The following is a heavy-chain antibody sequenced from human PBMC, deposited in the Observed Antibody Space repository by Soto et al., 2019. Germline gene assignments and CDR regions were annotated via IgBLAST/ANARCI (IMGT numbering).Heavy chain of an antibody. CDR3: ARDPVKNYDFWSGYLPENWFDP. CDR2: ISYDGSNK. J-gene: IGHJ5*02. CDR1: GFTFSSYA. V-gene: IGHV3-30-3*01. D-gene: IGHD3-3*01. Sequence: GESLKISCAASGFTFSSYAMHWVRQAPGKGLEWVAVISYDGSNKYYADSVKGRFTISRDNSKNTLYLQMNSLRAEDTAVYYCARDPVKNYDFWSGYLPENWFDPWGQGTLVTVSS.